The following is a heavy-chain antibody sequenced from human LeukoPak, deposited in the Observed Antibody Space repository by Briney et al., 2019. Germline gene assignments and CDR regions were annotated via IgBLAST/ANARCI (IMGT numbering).Heavy chain of an antibody. CDR3: AKVLRGLAYYGDYSD. D-gene: IGHD4-17*01. J-gene: IGHJ4*02. CDR1: GFTFSSYA. Sequence: GGSLRLSSAASGFTFSSYAMTWVRQAPGKGLEWVSSISGSGGSTYYADSVKGRFTISKSNSKNTVYLQMNSLRAEDTAVYYCAKVLRGLAYYGDYSDWGQGTLVTVSS. CDR2: ISGSGGST. V-gene: IGHV3-23*01.